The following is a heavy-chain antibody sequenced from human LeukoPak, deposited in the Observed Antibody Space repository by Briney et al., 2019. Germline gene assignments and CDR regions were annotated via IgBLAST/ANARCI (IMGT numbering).Heavy chain of an antibody. CDR3: ARHLRGPTGTYYFDY. Sequence: SETLSLTCTVSGGSISTYYWSWIRQPPGKGLEWIGYISYSGSANYNPSLKSRVTISVDTPKNQFSLKLSSVTAADTAVYYCARHLRGPTGTYYFDYWGQGTLVTVSS. V-gene: IGHV4-59*08. J-gene: IGHJ4*02. D-gene: IGHD1-14*01. CDR1: GGSISTYY. CDR2: ISYSGSA.